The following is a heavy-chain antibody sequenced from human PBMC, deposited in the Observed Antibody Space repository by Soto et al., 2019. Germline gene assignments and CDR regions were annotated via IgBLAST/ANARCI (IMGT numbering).Heavy chain of an antibody. CDR2: INSDGSST. Sequence: EVQLVESGGGLVQPGGSLRLSCGASGFTFSTYNMHWVRQGPGKGLVWVSRINSDGSSTRYADSVKGRFTISRDNAKNTLYLQMNSLRVEDTAIYYCARGGAVSGGWYDGHWGRGTLVTVSS. CDR3: ARGGAVSGGWYDGH. J-gene: IGHJ4*02. D-gene: IGHD6-19*01. CDR1: GFTFSTYN. V-gene: IGHV3-74*01.